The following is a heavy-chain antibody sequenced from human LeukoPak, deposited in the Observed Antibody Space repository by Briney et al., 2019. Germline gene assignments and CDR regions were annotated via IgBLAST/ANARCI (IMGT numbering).Heavy chain of an antibody. D-gene: IGHD2-21*02. CDR3: ARDCGSDCSQAFDI. J-gene: IGHJ3*02. CDR1: GFTFSSYW. CDR2: IKQDGTQR. V-gene: IGHV3-7*05. Sequence: GESLKISCAASGFTFSSYWMSWVRQAPGRGLEWVADIKQDGTQRYYVDSVEGRISISRDNVKNSLYLQMNSLRVEDTAVYYCARDCGSDCSQAFDIWGQGTMVTVSS.